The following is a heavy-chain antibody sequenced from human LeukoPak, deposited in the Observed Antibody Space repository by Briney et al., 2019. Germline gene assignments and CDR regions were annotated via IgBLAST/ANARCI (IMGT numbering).Heavy chain of an antibody. CDR2: INPNSGGT. J-gene: IGHJ4*02. Sequence: GASVKVSCKASGYTFTGYYMHWVRQAPGQGLEWMGRINPNSGGTNYAQKFQGRVTMTRDTSISTAYMELSRLRSDDTAVYYCARNGGAGWSAFDYWGQGTQVTVSS. CDR1: GYTFTGYY. CDR3: ARNGGAGWSAFDY. D-gene: IGHD6-19*01. V-gene: IGHV1-2*06.